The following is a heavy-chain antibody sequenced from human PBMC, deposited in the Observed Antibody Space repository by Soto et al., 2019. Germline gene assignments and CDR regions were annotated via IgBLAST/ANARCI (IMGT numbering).Heavy chain of an antibody. CDR2: IYYSGST. CDR3: ARDADPDFYSSYGVDV. CDR1: GGSISSGGYY. J-gene: IGHJ6*02. D-gene: IGHD4-4*01. Sequence: SETLSLTCTVSGGSISSGGYYWSWIRQHPGKGLEWIGYIYYSGSTYYNPSLKSRVTISVDTSKNQFSLKLSSVTAADTAVYYCARDADPDFYSSYGVDVWGQGTTVTVSS. V-gene: IGHV4-31*03.